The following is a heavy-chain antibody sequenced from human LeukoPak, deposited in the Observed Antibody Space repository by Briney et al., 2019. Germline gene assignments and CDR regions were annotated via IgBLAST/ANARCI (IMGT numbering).Heavy chain of an antibody. CDR2: IYYSGGT. D-gene: IGHD3-10*01. V-gene: IGHV4-39*01. CDR1: GGSISSSSYY. Sequence: SETLSLTCTVSGGSISSSSYYWGWIRQPPGKGLEWIGSIYYSGGTSYNPSLKSRVTISVDTSKNQFSLKLSSVTAADTAVYYCARHRTYYYGSGSYNFDYWGQGTLVTVSS. CDR3: ARHRTYYYGSGSYNFDY. J-gene: IGHJ4*02.